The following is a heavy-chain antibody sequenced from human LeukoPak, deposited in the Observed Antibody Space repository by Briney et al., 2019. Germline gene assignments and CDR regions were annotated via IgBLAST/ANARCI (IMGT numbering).Heavy chain of an antibody. CDR2: INSDGSST. J-gene: IGHJ4*02. D-gene: IGHD3-22*01. V-gene: IGHV3-74*01. Sequence: GGSLRLSCAASGFIFSSYWMHWVRQAPGKGLVWVSRINSDGSSTSYADSVKGRFTISRDNAKNTLYLQMNSLRAEDTAVYYCARAYYYDSSGYYDFDYWGQGTLVTVSS. CDR3: ARAYYYDSSGYYDFDY. CDR1: GFIFSSYW.